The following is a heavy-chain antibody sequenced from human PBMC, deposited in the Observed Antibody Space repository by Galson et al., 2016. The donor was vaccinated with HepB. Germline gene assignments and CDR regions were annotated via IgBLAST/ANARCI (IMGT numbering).Heavy chain of an antibody. CDR1: GFTFSRFG. D-gene: IGHD6-19*01. V-gene: IGHV3-33*01. CDR3: ARDVAASGSNDY. J-gene: IGHJ4*02. Sequence: SLRLSCAASGFTFSRFGIHWVRQAPGKGLEWVAIISYDGKNKYYADSVKGRFTISRDNSKNTLYLQMNSLRAEDTAVYYCARDVAASGSNDYWGQGTLVTVSS. CDR2: ISYDGKNK.